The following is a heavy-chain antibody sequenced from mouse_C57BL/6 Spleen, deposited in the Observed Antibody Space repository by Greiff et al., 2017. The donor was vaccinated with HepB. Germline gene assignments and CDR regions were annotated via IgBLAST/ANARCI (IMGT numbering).Heavy chain of an antibody. CDR2: IYPRSGNT. V-gene: IGHV1-81*01. J-gene: IGHJ2*01. CDR3: AREGKFITTVVATGYFDY. CDR1: GYTFTSYG. Sequence: QVQLKESGAELARPGASVKLSCKASGYTFTSYGISWVKQRTGQGLEWIGEIYPRSGNTYYNEKFKGKATLTADKSSSTAYMELRSLTSEDSAVYFCAREGKFITTVVATGYFDYWGQGTTLTVSS. D-gene: IGHD1-1*01.